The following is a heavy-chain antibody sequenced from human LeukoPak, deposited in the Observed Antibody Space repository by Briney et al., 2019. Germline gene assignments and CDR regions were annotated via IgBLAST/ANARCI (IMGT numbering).Heavy chain of an antibody. J-gene: IGHJ4*02. CDR2: INWDGAST. Sequence: EGSLRLSCAASGFRFDDYSMNWVRHVPGKGLEWVAGINWDGASTGYGDSMKGRFTISRDNGKNSLYLQMNSLRAEDTAVYYCARARYYDSPPDYWGQGTLVAVSS. CDR3: ARARYYDSPPDY. D-gene: IGHD3-22*01. V-gene: IGHV3-20*04. CDR1: GFRFDDYS.